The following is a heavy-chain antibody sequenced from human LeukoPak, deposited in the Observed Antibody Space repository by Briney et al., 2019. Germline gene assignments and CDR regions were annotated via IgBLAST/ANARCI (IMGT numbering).Heavy chain of an antibody. V-gene: IGHV4-4*09. J-gene: IGHJ4*02. Sequence: SETLSLTCTVSGGSISSYYWSWIRQPPGKGLGWIGYIYTSGSTNYNPSLKSRVTISVDTSKNQFSLKLSSVTAADTAVYYCARRYYDCSGYYYFDYWGQGTLVTVSS. CDR3: ARRYYDCSGYYYFDY. CDR2: IYTSGST. D-gene: IGHD3-22*01. CDR1: GGSISSYY.